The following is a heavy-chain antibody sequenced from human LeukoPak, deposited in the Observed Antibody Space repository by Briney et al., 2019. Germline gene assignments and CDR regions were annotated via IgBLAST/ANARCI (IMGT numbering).Heavy chain of an antibody. J-gene: IGHJ4*02. D-gene: IGHD1-26*01. CDR1: AGSFSGYY. Sequence: PSETLSPTWALYAGSFSGYYWGWISQPPGEGLEWIGETNHSGRTNYNPSLKSRVTISVATSKNQCSLKPSSAAASDTAVYYCASPGPGRCFDYWGQGTLVTVSS. CDR2: TNHSGRT. V-gene: IGHV4-34*01. CDR3: ASPGPGRCFDY.